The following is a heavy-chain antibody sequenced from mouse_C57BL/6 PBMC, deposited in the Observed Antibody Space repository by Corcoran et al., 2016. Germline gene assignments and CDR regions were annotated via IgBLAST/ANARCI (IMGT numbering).Heavy chain of an antibody. CDR3: ARGGYYGSSYEFAY. CDR2: ISYDGSN. Sequence: DVQLQESGPGLVKPSQSLSLTCSVTGYSITSGYYWNWIRQFPGNKLEWMGYISYDGSNNYNPSLKNRISITRDTSKNQFFLKLNSVTTEDTATYYCARGGYYGSSYEFAYWGQGTLVTVSA. D-gene: IGHD1-1*01. CDR1: GYSITSGYY. J-gene: IGHJ3*01. V-gene: IGHV3-6*01.